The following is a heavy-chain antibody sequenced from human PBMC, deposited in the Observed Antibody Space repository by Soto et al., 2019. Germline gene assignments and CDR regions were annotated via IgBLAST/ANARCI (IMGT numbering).Heavy chain of an antibody. V-gene: IGHV4-59*08. J-gene: IGHJ4*02. CDR3: ARRYGDYFGS. CDR2: IYYSGST. D-gene: IGHD4-17*01. CDR1: GGSISSYY. Sequence: SETLSLTCTVSGGSISSYYWSWIRQPPGKGLEWIGYIYYSGSTNYNPSLKSRVTISVDTSKNQFSLKLSSVTAADTAVYYCARRYGDYFGSWGQGTLVTVSS.